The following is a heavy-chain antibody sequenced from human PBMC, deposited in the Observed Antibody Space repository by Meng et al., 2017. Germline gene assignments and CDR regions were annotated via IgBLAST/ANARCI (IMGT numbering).Heavy chain of an antibody. D-gene: IGHD6-19*01. J-gene: IGHJ3*02. CDR3: ARAAVAEAVAFDI. CDR2: IKEDGGKK. V-gene: IGHV3-7*01. CDR1: GFSFSSYW. Sequence: LSLTCAASGFSFSSYWMSWVRQAPGKGLEWVANIKEDGGKKFYVDSVKGRCTISRDNTNPSLDLQINSVRVEDTAVYYCARAAVAEAVAFDIWGQGTMVTVSS.